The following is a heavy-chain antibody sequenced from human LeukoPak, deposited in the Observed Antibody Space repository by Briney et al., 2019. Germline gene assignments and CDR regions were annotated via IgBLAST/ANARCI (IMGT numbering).Heavy chain of an antibody. V-gene: IGHV3-48*03. D-gene: IGHD6-19*01. CDR3: ARDRDFLGSGWYEKFEKVSYYFDY. CDR2: ISSSGSNI. J-gene: IGHJ4*02. Sequence: GGSLRLSCAASGFTFSSYEMNWVRQAPGKGLEWVSYISSSGSNIYYADSVKGRFTISRDNAKNSLYLQMNSLRAEDTAVYYCARDRDFLGSGWYEKFEKVSYYFDYWGQGTLVTVSS. CDR1: GFTFSSYE.